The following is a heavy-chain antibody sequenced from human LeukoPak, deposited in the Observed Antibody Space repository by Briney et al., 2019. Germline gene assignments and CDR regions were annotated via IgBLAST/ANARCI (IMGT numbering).Heavy chain of an antibody. V-gene: IGHV1-69*13. Sequence: VKLSFKSSAATFSSYANTWVRQAPGQGLEWMGVIIPIFGTANYAHKFQGRVTITTDESTSTAYMELSSLRSEDTAVYYCARDSGAVSPYNWFDPWGQGTLVTVSS. CDR2: IIPIFGTA. J-gene: IGHJ5*02. CDR3: ARDSGAVSPYNWFDP. D-gene: IGHD1-26*01. CDR1: AATFSSYA.